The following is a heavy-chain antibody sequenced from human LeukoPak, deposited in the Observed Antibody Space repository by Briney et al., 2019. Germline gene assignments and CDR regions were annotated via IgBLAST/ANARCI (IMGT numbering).Heavy chain of an antibody. J-gene: IGHJ3*02. Sequence: PSETLSLTCTVSGGSISSSSYYWGWIRQPPGKGLEWIGSIYYSGSTYYNPSLKSRVTISVDTSKNQFSLKLSSVTAADTAVHYCARHESDGSGSYYMAYALLSPAFDIWGQGTMVTVSS. CDR3: ARHESDGSGSYYMAYALLSPAFDI. CDR2: IYYSGST. D-gene: IGHD3-10*01. CDR1: GGSISSSSYY. V-gene: IGHV4-39*01.